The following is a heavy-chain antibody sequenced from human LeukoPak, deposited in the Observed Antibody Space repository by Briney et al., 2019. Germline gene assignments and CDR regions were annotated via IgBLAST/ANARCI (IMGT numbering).Heavy chain of an antibody. CDR1: GYTLTELS. CDR3: ATVGEIRYFDWPLGY. CDR2: FDPEDGET. D-gene: IGHD3-9*01. J-gene: IGHJ4*02. Sequence: GASVKVSCKVSGYTLTELSMHWVRQAPGKGLEWMGGFDPEDGETIYAQKFQGRVTMTRDTSISTAYMELSRLRSEDTAVYYCATVGEIRYFDWPLGYWGQGTLVTVSS. V-gene: IGHV1-24*01.